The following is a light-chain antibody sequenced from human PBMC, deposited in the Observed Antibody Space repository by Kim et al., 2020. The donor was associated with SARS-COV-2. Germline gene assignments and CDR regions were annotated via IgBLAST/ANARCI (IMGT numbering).Light chain of an antibody. Sequence: VTISCTRSSSDIGAGYDVHWYQQLPGTPPTVLIYGNSNRPSGVPHRFSGSKSGTSASLAITGLQDEDEADYYCQSYDSSLSGSGVFGTGTKVTVL. CDR1: SSDIGAGYD. J-gene: IGLJ1*01. V-gene: IGLV1-40*01. CDR3: QSYDSSLSGSGV. CDR2: GNS.